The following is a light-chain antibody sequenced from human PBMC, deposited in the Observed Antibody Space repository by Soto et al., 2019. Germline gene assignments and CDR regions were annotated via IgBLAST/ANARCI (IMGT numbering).Light chain of an antibody. CDR2: DTF. V-gene: IGKV3-11*01. J-gene: IGKJ4*01. CDR1: RSISSF. Sequence: EIVLTQSPATLSLSPGERATLSCRASRSISSFLAWYQQKPGQAPRLLIYDTFNRATGIPARFSGSGSGTDFTLTISGLEPEDFAVYYCQQRANWPPITLGGGTKVDIK. CDR3: QQRANWPPIT.